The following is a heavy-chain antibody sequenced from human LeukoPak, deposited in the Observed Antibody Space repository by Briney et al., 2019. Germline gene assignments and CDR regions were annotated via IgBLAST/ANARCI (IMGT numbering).Heavy chain of an antibody. CDR2: INPNSGGT. Sequence: GASVKVSCKASGGTFSSYAFSWARQAPGQGLEGMGRINPNSGGTNYAQKFQGRVTMPRHTPISPAYMELSRLRSDDTAVYYCARAKNSGSFVNWFDPWPQGTLVSVSS. V-gene: IGHV1-2*06. CDR1: GGTFSSYA. CDR3: ARAKNSGSFVNWFDP. D-gene: IGHD1-26*01. J-gene: IGHJ5*02.